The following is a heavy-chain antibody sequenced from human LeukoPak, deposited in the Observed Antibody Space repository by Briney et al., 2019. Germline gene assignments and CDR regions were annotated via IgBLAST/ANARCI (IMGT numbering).Heavy chain of an antibody. V-gene: IGHV1-2*02. Sequence: ASVKVSCKASGYTFSDNYIHWVRQAPGQGLESMGWINPHSGGTNYGENFQGRVTLTRDTSISTAYMDLSSLISDDTAVYYCAREFMRVTAFDIWGQGTMVTVSS. J-gene: IGHJ3*02. CDR1: GYTFSDNY. CDR2: INPHSGGT. D-gene: IGHD2-21*02. CDR3: AREFMRVTAFDI.